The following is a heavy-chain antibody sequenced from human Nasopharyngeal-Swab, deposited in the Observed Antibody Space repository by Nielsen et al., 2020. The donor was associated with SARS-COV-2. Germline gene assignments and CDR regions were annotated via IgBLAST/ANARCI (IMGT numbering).Heavy chain of an antibody. V-gene: IGHV4-4*07. D-gene: IGHD3-10*01. CDR2: IHSNGNT. CDR1: GGSISSYY. J-gene: IGHJ5*02. CDR3: ARTAATEFGWGYGSGSSRFWFDP. Sequence: SETLPLTCTVSGGSISSYYWSWIRQPAGKGLEWIGHIHSNGNTNYNPSLKSRVTMSVDTSKNQFSLKLTSVTAADTAVYYCARTAATEFGWGYGSGSSRFWFDPWGQGTLVTVSS.